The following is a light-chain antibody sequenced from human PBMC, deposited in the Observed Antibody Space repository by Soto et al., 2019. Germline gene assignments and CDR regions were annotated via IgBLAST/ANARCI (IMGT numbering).Light chain of an antibody. J-gene: IGLJ1*01. Sequence: QSVLTQPASVSGSPGQSITISCTGTSSDVGSYNNLVSWYQQHPGKAPKAMIYEVNKRPSGVSNRFSGSKSGNTASLTISGLQADDEADYYCCSYTHGNTFFGSGTKVTV. CDR2: EVN. V-gene: IGLV2-23*02. CDR1: SSDVGSYNNL. CDR3: CSYTHGNTF.